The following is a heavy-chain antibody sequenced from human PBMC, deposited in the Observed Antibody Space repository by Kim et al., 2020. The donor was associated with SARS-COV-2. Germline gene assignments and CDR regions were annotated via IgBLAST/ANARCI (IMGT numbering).Heavy chain of an antibody. CDR2: K. Sequence: KYYAASVKGRFTISRDNSKNTLYLQMNSLRAEDTAVYYCAKGPGGNYFDYWGQGTLVTVSS. J-gene: IGHJ4*02. CDR3: AKGPGGNYFDY. V-gene: IGHV3-23*05. D-gene: IGHD2-15*01.